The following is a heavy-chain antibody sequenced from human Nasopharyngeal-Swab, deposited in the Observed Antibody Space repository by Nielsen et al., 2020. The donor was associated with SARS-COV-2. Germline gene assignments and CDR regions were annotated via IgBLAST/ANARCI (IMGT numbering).Heavy chain of an antibody. D-gene: IGHD3-10*01. CDR2: IYHSGST. J-gene: IGHJ6*02. Sequence: WPPPPPAPAPARLGQIYHSGSTNYNPSLKSRVTISVDKSKNQFSLKLSSVTAADTAVYYCARVSLWFGELEDYYYGMDVWGQGTTVTVSS. V-gene: IGHV4-4*02. CDR3: ARVSLWFGELEDYYYGMDV.